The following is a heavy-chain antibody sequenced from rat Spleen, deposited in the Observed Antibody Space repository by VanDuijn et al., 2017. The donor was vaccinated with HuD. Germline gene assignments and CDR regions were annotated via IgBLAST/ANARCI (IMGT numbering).Heavy chain of an antibody. V-gene: IGHV5-25*01. D-gene: IGHD1-6*01. J-gene: IGHJ2*01. CDR2: ISTSGGST. CDR1: GFTFSNYD. CDR3: ASVSD. Sequence: EVQLVESGGGLVQPGRSLKLSCAASGFTFSNYDMAWVRQAPTKGLEWVASISTSGGSTYYRDSVKGRFTVSRDNAKSTLYLQMDSLRSEDTATYYCASVSDWGQGVMVTVSS.